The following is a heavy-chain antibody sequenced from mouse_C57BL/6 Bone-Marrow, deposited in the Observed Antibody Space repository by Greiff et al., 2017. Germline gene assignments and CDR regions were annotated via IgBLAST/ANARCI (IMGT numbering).Heavy chain of an antibody. CDR1: GYTFTSYW. CDR3: TRETGRVLDY. J-gene: IGHJ2*01. Sequence: QVQLQQPGAELVMPGASVKLSCKASGYTFTSYWMHWVKQRPGQGLEWIGEIDPSDSYTNYNQKFKGKSTLTVDKSSSTAYMQLSSLTSEDSAVYYCTRETGRVLDYWGQGTTLTVSS. D-gene: IGHD4-1*01. CDR2: IDPSDSYT. V-gene: IGHV1-69*01.